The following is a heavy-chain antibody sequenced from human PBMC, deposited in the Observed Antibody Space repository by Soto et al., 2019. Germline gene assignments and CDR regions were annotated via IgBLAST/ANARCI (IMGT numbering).Heavy chain of an antibody. V-gene: IGHV3-15*07. J-gene: IGHJ2*01. CDR3: TTWYRGGFDL. CDR1: SVSNAL. D-gene: IGHD6-13*01. CDR2: IKSRADGGTT. Sequence: SVSNALMNWVRQTPGKGLEWVGRIKSRADGGTTDYAAPVKGRFTISRDDSKNTLYLQVNSLKTEDTAVYYCTTWYRGGFDLWGRGTLVTVSS.